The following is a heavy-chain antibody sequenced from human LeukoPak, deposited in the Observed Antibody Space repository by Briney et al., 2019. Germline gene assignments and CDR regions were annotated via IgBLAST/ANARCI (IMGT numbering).Heavy chain of an antibody. Sequence: GRSLRLSCAASGFTFSSYGMHWVRQAPGKGLGWVSYISSSSSTIYYADSVKGRFTISRDNAKNSLYLQMNSLRDEDTAVYYCARVYRTVVTPWDYWGQGTLVTVSS. CDR2: ISSSSSTI. D-gene: IGHD4-23*01. V-gene: IGHV3-48*02. CDR1: GFTFSSYG. J-gene: IGHJ4*02. CDR3: ARVYRTVVTPWDY.